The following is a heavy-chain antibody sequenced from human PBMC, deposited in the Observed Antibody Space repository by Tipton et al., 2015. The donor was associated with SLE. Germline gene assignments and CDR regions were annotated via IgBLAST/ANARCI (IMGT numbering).Heavy chain of an antibody. V-gene: IGHV4-34*01. CDR2: INHSGST. J-gene: IGHJ3*02. Sequence: TLSLTCAVYGGSFSGYYWSGIRQPPGKGLEWIGEINHSGSTNYNPSLESRVTMAIDTSKKQFSLKLNSVTAADTAVYYCARARGKSDAFDIWGQGTMVTVSS. CDR3: ARARGKSDAFDI. CDR1: GGSFSGYY.